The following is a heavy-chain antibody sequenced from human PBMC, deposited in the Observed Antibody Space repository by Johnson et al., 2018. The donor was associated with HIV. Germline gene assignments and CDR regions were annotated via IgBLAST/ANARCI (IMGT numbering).Heavy chain of an antibody. V-gene: IGHV3-11*04. CDR1: GFTFSDHY. D-gene: IGHD3-16*01. J-gene: IGHJ3*02. CDR2: ISSSGSTL. CDR3: ARGEGIMNAFDI. Sequence: QVQLVESGGGVVQPGGSLRLSCAASGFTFSDHYMSWIRQPPGKGLEWISYISSSGSTLDYADSVKVLFIISRDTAKKSLSMQMNSRRGEDTAVYYCARGEGIMNAFDIWGQGIMVTVSS.